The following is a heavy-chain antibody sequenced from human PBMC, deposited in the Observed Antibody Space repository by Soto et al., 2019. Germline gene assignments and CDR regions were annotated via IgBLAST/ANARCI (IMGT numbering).Heavy chain of an antibody. CDR1: GFTFNNYA. D-gene: IGHD2-21*02. CDR2: ITNNGANI. Sequence: EVHLLESGGGLVQPGGSLRLSCAASGFTFNNYAMSWFRQAPGKGLEWVSGITNNGANIKYVDSVNGRFTISRDNSRDTLFLQMNGLRAEDTAVYYCALAARDCGTDCYSSLFHAWGQGTLVTVSS. CDR3: ALAARDCGTDCYSSLFHA. J-gene: IGHJ5*02. V-gene: IGHV3-23*01.